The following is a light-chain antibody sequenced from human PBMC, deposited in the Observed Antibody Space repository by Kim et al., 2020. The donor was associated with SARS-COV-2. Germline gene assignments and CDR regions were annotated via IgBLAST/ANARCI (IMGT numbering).Light chain of an antibody. CDR1: QDIRNH. J-gene: IGKJ5*01. V-gene: IGKV1-17*01. CDR2: AAS. CDR3: LQHSTFPIT. Sequence: ASVVDSVTITFRASQDIRNHFGWYQQKPGKSPKRLIYAASSLQSGVPSRFSGSGSGTEFTLTISSLQPEDFATYYCLQHSTFPITFGQGTRLEIK.